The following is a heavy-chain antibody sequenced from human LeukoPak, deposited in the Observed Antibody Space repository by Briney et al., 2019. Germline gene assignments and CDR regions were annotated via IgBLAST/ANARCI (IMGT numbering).Heavy chain of an antibody. Sequence: SETLSLTCAVSGDPISTNCRTWIRQPAGKGLEWIGRVCTSGITNYNPSLESRITMSLDTSKKQFSLRLTSVTAADTAVYYCARDVLGMSGVWFFDLWGRGTLVTVSS. CDR3: ARDVLGMSGVWFFDL. CDR2: VCTSGIT. CDR1: GDPISTNC. D-gene: IGHD7-27*01. V-gene: IGHV4-4*07. J-gene: IGHJ2*01.